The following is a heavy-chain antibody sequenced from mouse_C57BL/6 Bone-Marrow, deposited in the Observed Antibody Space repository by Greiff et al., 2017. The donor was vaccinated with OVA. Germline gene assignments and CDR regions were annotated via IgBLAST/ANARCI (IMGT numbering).Heavy chain of an antibody. D-gene: IGHD1-1*01. Sequence: EVKLLESGGDLVKPGGSLKLSCAASGFTFSSYGMSWVRQTPDKRLEWVATISSVGSYTYYPDSVKGRFTISRDNAKNTLYLQMSSLKSEDSAMDYCARKTTVVSDDWGKGTTLTVSS. J-gene: IGHJ2*01. CDR1: GFTFSSYG. CDR2: ISSVGSYT. V-gene: IGHV5-6*01. CDR3: ARKTTVVSDD.